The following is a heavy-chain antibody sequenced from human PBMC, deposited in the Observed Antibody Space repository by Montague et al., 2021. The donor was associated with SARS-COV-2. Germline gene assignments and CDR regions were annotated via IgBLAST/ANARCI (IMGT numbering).Heavy chain of an antibody. CDR3: ARSWGVHLLPFDI. V-gene: IGHV4-59*01. CDR2: VHSGETT. D-gene: IGHD2/OR15-2a*01. CDR1: GSSISTFY. Sequence: SETLSLTCTVSGSSISTFYWSWIRQAPGKGLEWIGFVHSGETTNYNPSLRTRVSMPGDALGKEFSMRLEAVTAADTAVYFCARSWGVHLLPFDIWGHGILVTVSS. J-gene: IGHJ4*01.